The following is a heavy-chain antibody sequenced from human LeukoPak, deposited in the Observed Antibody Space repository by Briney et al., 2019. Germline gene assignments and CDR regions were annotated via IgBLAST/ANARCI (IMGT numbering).Heavy chain of an antibody. CDR3: AVYYYDSSGYFDY. V-gene: IGHV4-39*01. CDR2: IYYSGST. CDR1: GGSISSSSYY. J-gene: IGHJ4*02. Sequence: SETLSLTCTVSGGSISSSSYYWGWIRQPPGKGLEWIGSIYYSGSTYYNPSLKSRVTISVDTFKNQFSLKLSSVTAADTAVYYCAVYYYDSSGYFDYWGQGTLVTVSS. D-gene: IGHD3-22*01.